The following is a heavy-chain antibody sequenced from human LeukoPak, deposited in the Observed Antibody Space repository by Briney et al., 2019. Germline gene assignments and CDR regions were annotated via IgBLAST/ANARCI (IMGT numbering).Heavy chain of an antibody. CDR3: ARPRGVGATPPFDY. J-gene: IGHJ4*02. CDR2: IYYSGTT. CDR1: GGSISSGGYY. D-gene: IGHD1-26*01. Sequence: SETLSLTCTVSGGSISSGGYYWSWIRQHPGKGLELVGNIYYSGTTYYNPSLKSRVTISVDTSKNQFSLKLSSVTAADTAVYYCARPRGVGATPPFDYWGQGTLVTVSS. V-gene: IGHV4-31*03.